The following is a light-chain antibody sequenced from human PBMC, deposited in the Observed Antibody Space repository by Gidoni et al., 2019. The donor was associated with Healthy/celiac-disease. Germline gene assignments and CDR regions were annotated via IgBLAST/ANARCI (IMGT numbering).Light chain of an antibody. Sequence: DIVMTQSPDSLAVSLGERATINCKSSQRVLYSSNNKNYLAWYQQKPGQPPKLLIYWASTRESGVPGRFSGSGSGTDFTLTISSLQAEDVAVYYCQQYYSTPPTFGGGTKVEIK. V-gene: IGKV4-1*01. CDR1: QRVLYSSNNKNY. CDR3: QQYYSTPPT. J-gene: IGKJ4*01. CDR2: WAS.